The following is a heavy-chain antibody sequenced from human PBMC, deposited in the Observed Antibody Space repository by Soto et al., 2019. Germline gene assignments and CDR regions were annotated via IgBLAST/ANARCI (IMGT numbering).Heavy chain of an antibody. CDR2: IYYSGST. V-gene: IGHV4-39*01. J-gene: IGHJ6*02. CDR1: GGSISSSSYY. Sequence: SETLSLTCTASGGSISSSSYYWGWIRQPPGKGLEWIGSIYYSGSTYYNPSLKSRVTISVDTSKNQFSLKLSSVTAADTAVYYRASQRESLYDILTGSLDYYGMDVWGQGTTVTVSS. CDR3: ASQRESLYDILTGSLDYYGMDV. D-gene: IGHD3-9*01.